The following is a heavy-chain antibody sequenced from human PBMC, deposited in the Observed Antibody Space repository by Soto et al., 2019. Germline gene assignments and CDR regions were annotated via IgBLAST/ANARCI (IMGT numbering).Heavy chain of an antibody. Sequence: QVQLQESGPGLVKPSETLSLTCTLSGDPITSGGFYWTWIRQHPAKGLEWIGYIYYSGVTYYNPSLKSRATISVDTSKNQFSLNLSSVSAADTAMYYCARDLRGRRSGRFDHWGQGTLVTVSS. V-gene: IGHV4-31*03. CDR3: ARDLRGRRSGRFDH. CDR2: IYYSGVT. J-gene: IGHJ5*02. D-gene: IGHD3-10*01. CDR1: GDPITSGGFY.